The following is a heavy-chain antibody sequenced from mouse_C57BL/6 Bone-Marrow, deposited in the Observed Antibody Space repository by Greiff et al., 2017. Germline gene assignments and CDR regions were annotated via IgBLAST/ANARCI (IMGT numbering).Heavy chain of an antibody. CDR3: AREGYGSSPYGYFDV. Sequence: QVQLQQPGAELVMPGASVKLSCKASGYTFTSYWMHWVKQRPGQGLEWIGEIDPSDSYTNYNQKFKGKSTLTVDKSSSTAYMQLSSLTSEGSAVYYCAREGYGSSPYGYFDVWGTGTTVTVSS. CDR1: GYTFTSYW. V-gene: IGHV1-69*01. D-gene: IGHD1-1*01. J-gene: IGHJ1*03. CDR2: IDPSDSYT.